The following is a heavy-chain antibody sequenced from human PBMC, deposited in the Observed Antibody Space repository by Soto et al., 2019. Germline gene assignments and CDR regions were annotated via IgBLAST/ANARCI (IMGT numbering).Heavy chain of an antibody. CDR2: TRNKANSYTT. CDR3: ARGGRYFVWLSLENYYYYGMDV. D-gene: IGHD3-9*01. V-gene: IGHV3-72*01. J-gene: IGHJ6*02. Sequence: EVQLVESGGGLVQPGGSLRLSCAASGFTFSDHYMDWVRQAPGKGLEWVGRTRNKANSYTTEYAASVKGRFTISRDDSKNSLYLQMNSLNTEDTAVYYCARGGRYFVWLSLENYYYYGMDVWCQGTTVTVSS. CDR1: GFTFSDHY.